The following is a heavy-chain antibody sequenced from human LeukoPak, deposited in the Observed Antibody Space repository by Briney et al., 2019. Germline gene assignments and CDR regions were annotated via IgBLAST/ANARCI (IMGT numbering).Heavy chain of an antibody. CDR2: ISSSSYI. D-gene: IGHD2-2*02. V-gene: IGHV3-21*01. Sequence: GGSLRLSCAASGFTFSSYNMNWVRQAPGKGLEWVSSISSSSYIYYADSVKGRFTISRDNAKNSLYLQMNSLRAEDTAVYYCARVECSSTSCYRSSSALDYWGQGTLVTVSS. J-gene: IGHJ4*02. CDR1: GFTFSSYN. CDR3: ARVECSSTSCYRSSSALDY.